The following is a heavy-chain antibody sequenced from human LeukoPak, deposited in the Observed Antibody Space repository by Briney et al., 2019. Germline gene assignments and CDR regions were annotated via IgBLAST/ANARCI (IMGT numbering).Heavy chain of an antibody. CDR3: ARGELTYYYYCYMDV. V-gene: IGHV3-48*01. CDR2: ISSSSSTI. D-gene: IGHD1-7*01. J-gene: IGHJ6*03. CDR1: GFTFSSYS. Sequence: GGSLRLSCAAYGFTFSSYSMNWVRQAPGKGLEWVSYISSSSSTIYYADSVKGRFTISRDNAKNSLYLQMNSLRAEDTAVYYCARGELTYYYYCYMDVWGKGTTVTVSS.